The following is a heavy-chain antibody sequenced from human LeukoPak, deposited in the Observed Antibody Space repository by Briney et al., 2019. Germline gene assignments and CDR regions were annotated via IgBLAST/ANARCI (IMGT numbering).Heavy chain of an antibody. Sequence: SETLSPTCTVSGGSISSYYWSWIRQPPGKGLEWIGYIYYSGSTNYNPSLKSRVTISVDTSKNQFSLKLSSVTAADTAIYYCARGGYYGSGNDFRFDPWGQGTLVTVSS. CDR2: IYYSGST. CDR3: ARGGYYGSGNDFRFDP. J-gene: IGHJ5*02. V-gene: IGHV4-59*01. CDR1: GGSISSYY. D-gene: IGHD3-10*01.